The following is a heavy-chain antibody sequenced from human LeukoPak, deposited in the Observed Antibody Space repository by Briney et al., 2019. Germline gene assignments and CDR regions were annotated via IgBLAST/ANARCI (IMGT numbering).Heavy chain of an antibody. J-gene: IGHJ6*02. V-gene: IGHV3-30*02. Sequence: PGGSLRLSCAASGFTFSSYGMHWVRQAPGKGLEWVAFIRYDGSNKYYADSVKGRFTISRDNSKNTLYLQMNSLRAEDTAVYYCARVDCSGGSCSHYYYGMDVWGQGTTVTVSS. D-gene: IGHD2-15*01. CDR2: IRYDGSNK. CDR1: GFTFSSYG. CDR3: ARVDCSGGSCSHYYYGMDV.